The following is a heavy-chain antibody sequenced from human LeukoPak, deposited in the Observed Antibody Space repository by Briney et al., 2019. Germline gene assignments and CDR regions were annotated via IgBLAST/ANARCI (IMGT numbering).Heavy chain of an antibody. V-gene: IGHV4-59*01. CDR3: AREGLGIAAAELFDY. D-gene: IGHD6-13*01. J-gene: IGHJ4*02. CDR1: GGSISSYY. CDR2: IYYSGST. Sequence: SETLSLTCTVSGGSISSYYWSWIRQPPGKGLEWIGYIYYSGSTNYNPSLKSRVTISVDTSKNQFSLKLSSVAAADTAVYYCAREGLGIAAAELFDYWGQGTLVTVSS.